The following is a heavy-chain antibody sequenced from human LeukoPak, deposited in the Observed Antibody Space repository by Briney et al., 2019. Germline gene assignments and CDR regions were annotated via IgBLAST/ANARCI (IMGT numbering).Heavy chain of an antibody. J-gene: IGHJ4*02. CDR1: GFTFRNAG. Sequence: GGSLRLSCAVSGFTFRNAGMHWVRQAPGKGLEWVAVIWYDGSQKYYADSVKGRFTISRDKSKNMLYLHMNSLRAEDTAVYFCARDRGDYNHNFDYWGQGTLVTVSS. D-gene: IGHD4-17*01. CDR2: IWYDGSQK. CDR3: ARDRGDYNHNFDY. V-gene: IGHV3-33*01.